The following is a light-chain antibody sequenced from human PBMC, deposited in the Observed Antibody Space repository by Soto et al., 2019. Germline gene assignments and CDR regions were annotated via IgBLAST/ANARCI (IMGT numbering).Light chain of an antibody. CDR2: AAS. J-gene: IGKJ1*01. V-gene: IGKV1-39*01. CDR3: QQSDSTPPT. CDR1: QSISSY. Sequence: DIQMTQSPSYLSASVGDGVTITCRASQSISSYLNWYQQKPGKAPKLLIYAASSLQSGVPSRFSGSGSGTEFTLTISSLQPEDVATYYCQQSDSTPPTVGQGTKVEIK.